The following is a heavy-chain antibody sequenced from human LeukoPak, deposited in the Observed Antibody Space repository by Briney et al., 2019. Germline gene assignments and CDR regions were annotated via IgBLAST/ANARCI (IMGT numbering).Heavy chain of an antibody. CDR1: GYTFTSYG. CDR3: ARDPYYYDSSGYYQGAFDI. D-gene: IGHD3-22*01. Sequence: ASVKVSRKASGYTFTSYGISWVRQAPGQGLEWMGWISAYNGNTNYAQKLQGRVTMTTDTSTSTAYMELRSLRSDDTAVYYCARDPYYYDSSGYYQGAFDIWGQGTMVTVSS. V-gene: IGHV1-18*01. J-gene: IGHJ3*02. CDR2: ISAYNGNT.